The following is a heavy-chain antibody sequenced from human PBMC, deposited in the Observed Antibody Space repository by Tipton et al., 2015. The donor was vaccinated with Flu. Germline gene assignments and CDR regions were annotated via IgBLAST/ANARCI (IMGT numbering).Heavy chain of an antibody. CDR1: GYTFTSYD. J-gene: IGHJ6*02. CDR3: ARDRRVYDFWSGYYLDRYHYYGMDV. V-gene: IGHV1-8*01. Sequence: QVQLVQSGAEVKKPGASVKVSCKASGYTFTSYDINWVRQATGQGLEWMGWMNPNSGNTGYAQKFQGRVTMTRNTSISTAYMEVSSLRSEDTAVYYCARDRRVYDFWSGYYLDRYHYYGMDVWGQGTPVPVSS. D-gene: IGHD3-3*01. CDR2: MNPNSGNT.